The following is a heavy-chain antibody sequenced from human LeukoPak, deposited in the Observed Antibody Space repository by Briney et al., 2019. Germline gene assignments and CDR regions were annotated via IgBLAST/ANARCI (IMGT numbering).Heavy chain of an antibody. CDR2: ISNSGGRT. CDR1: GFTFSSYA. Sequence: PGGSLRLSCEASGFTFSSYAMSWVRQAPGKGLEWVSSISNSGGRTFYTDSVKGRFTISRDNSKITLYLQMNSLRAEDTAVYYCAKSYNGYESKPDYWGQGTLVTVSS. CDR3: AKSYNGYESKPDY. V-gene: IGHV3-23*01. D-gene: IGHD5-12*01. J-gene: IGHJ4*02.